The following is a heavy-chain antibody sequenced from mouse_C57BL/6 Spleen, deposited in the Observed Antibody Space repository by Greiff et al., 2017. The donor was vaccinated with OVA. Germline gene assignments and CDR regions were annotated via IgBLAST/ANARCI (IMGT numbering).Heavy chain of an antibody. CDR1: GYAFSSYW. D-gene: IGHD1-1*01. CDR3: ARDGSRGNYFDY. J-gene: IGHJ2*01. V-gene: IGHV1-80*01. Sequence: VKLQQSGAELVKPGASVKISCKASGYAFSSYWMNWVKQRPGKGLEWIGQIYPGDGDTNYNGKFKGKATLTADKSSSTAYMQLSSLTSEDSAVYFCARDGSRGNYFDYWGQGTTLTVSS. CDR2: IYPGDGDT.